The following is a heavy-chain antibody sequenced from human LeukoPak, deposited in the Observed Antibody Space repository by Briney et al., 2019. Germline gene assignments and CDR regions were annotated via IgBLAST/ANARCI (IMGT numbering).Heavy chain of an antibody. CDR2: INTVGSRT. D-gene: IGHD3-10*01. CDR3: AFGTVSQSFNH. Sequence: GGSLRLSCAASGFSFSTYWMHWVRQAPGKGLVWVSHINTVGSRTDYTDSVKGRFTVSRDNAKNTLYLQMNSLRAEDTAVYYCAFGTVSQSFNHWGQGTLVTVSS. CDR1: GFSFSTYW. J-gene: IGHJ4*02. V-gene: IGHV3-74*01.